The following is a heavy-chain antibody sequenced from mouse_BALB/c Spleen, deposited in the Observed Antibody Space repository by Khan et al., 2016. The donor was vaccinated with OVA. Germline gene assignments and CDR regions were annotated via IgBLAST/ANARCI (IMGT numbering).Heavy chain of an antibody. Sequence: EVQLQESGPGLVKPSQSLSLTCTVTGYSITSGYAWNWIRQFPGNKLEWMGYISYSGVTSYTPSLKSRISIPPDTSKNQFFLQLNSVTTEDTVTDYCARENYYGYYFDYWGQGTTRTVSA. CDR1: GYSITSGYA. V-gene: IGHV3-2*02. D-gene: IGHD1-1*01. CDR2: ISYSGVT. CDR3: ARENYYGYYFDY. J-gene: IGHJ2*01.